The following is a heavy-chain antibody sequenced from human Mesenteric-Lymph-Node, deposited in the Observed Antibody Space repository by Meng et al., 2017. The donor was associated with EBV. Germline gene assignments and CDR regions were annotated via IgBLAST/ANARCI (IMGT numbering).Heavy chain of an antibody. Sequence: QGRSQQWGPGLLKPSGTLSLTCAGDGGSFSDYYWTWIRQPPGKGLEWIGEVNHAGTTIYNPSLESRVTISVDTSKNQFSLKLTSVTAADTAVYFCAALGSFASSIDPWGQGTLVTVSS. V-gene: IGHV4-34*01. CDR1: GGSFSDYY. CDR3: AALGSFASSIDP. J-gene: IGHJ5*02. D-gene: IGHD3-16*01. CDR2: VNHAGTT.